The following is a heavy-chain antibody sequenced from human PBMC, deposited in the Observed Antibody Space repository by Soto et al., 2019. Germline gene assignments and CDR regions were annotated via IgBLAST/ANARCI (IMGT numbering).Heavy chain of an antibody. CDR3: ARDERSSTRSNWFDP. Sequence: QVQLQESGPGLVKPSQTLSLTCTVSGGSISSGGYYWSWIRQHPGKGLEWIGYIYYSGSTYYNPSLKSRVTISVDTSKNQFSLKLSSVTAADTAVYYCARDERSSTRSNWFDPWGQGTLVIVSS. CDR1: GGSISSGGYY. J-gene: IGHJ5*02. CDR2: IYYSGST. V-gene: IGHV4-31*03. D-gene: IGHD2-2*01.